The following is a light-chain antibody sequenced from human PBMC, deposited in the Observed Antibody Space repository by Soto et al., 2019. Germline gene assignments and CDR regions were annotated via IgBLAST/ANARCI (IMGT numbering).Light chain of an antibody. Sequence: AIQMTQSPSSLSASVGDRVTSACRASQGIRNDLVWYQQKPGKAPNLLIYAASSLQSGVPSRFSGSGSGTDFTLTISSLQPEDFATYYCLQHYNYPRTFGQGTKVEIK. CDR3: LQHYNYPRT. J-gene: IGKJ1*01. CDR2: AAS. CDR1: QGIRND. V-gene: IGKV1-6*01.